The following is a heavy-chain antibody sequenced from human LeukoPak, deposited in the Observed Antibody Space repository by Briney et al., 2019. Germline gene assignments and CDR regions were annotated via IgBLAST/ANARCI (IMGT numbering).Heavy chain of an antibody. CDR3: ARTRYYYNSRSYGAPYYFDY. J-gene: IGHJ4*02. D-gene: IGHD3-10*01. V-gene: IGHV4-38-2*02. CDR2: MYHSGST. Sequence: PSETLSLTCTVSGYSISSGHYWGWIRQPPGKGLEWIGSMYHSGSTYYNPPLKSRVTISEDTSKNQFSLKLSSVTAADTAVYYCARTRYYYNSRSYGAPYYFDYWGQGTLVTVSS. CDR1: GYSISSGHY.